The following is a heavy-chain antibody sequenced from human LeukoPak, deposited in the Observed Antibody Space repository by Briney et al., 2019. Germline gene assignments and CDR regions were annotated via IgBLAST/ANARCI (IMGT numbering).Heavy chain of an antibody. V-gene: IGHV4-59*01. CDR3: ARVGAKLTGVGWYFDL. Sequence: SETLSLTCTVSGGSISSYYWGWVRQPPGKGLEWIGYIYYSGSTTYNPSLKSRVTVSVDTSKNQFSLNLSSMTAADTAVYYCARVGAKLTGVGWYFDLWGRGTLVTVSS. D-gene: IGHD3-9*01. CDR1: GGSISSYY. CDR2: IYYSGST. J-gene: IGHJ2*01.